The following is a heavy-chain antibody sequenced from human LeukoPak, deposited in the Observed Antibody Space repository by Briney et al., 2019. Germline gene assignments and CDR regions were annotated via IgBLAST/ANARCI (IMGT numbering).Heavy chain of an antibody. CDR2: ICDSGASGSST. CDR1: LLTLRSFA. V-gene: IGHV3-23*01. D-gene: IGHD3-16*02. Sequence: RGSLSLSRTAFLLTLRSFAMSWVCPAPRRGVERVSGICDSGASGSSTHYAHSVKPRFTTPRDNSKNTSYLQLNRRRPGGIAVYYGAKSPVATSTYREYFDYWGQGTRVTVSS. J-gene: IGHJ4*02. CDR3: AKSPVATSTYREYFDY.